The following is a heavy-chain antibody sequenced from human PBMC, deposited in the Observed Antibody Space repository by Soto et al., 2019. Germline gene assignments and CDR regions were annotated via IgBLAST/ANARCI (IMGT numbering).Heavy chain of an antibody. D-gene: IGHD7-27*01. J-gene: IGHJ6*03. V-gene: IGHV3-20*01. CDR3: ARVPSGVRPPYYYYYMDV. CDR1: GFTFDDYG. CDR2: INWNGGST. Sequence: GGSLRLSCAASGFTFDDYGMSWVRQAPGKGLEWVSGINWNGGSTGYADSVKGRFTISRDNAKNSLYLQMNSLRAEDTALYHCARVPSGVRPPYYYYYMDVWGKETTVTVSS.